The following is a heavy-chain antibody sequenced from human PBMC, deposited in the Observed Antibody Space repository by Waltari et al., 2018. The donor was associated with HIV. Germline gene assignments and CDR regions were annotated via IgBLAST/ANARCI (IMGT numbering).Heavy chain of an antibody. CDR2: IYTSGST. D-gene: IGHD3-22*01. CDR1: GGSISSGSYY. CDR3: AADSSGYLDASDI. J-gene: IGHJ3*02. Sequence: QVQLQESGPGLVKPSQTLSLTCTVSGGSISSGSYYWSWIRQPAGKGLEWMWRIYTSGSTNYNPSLKSRVTISVDTSKNQFALKLSSVTAADTAVYYCAADSSGYLDASDIWGQGTMVTVS. V-gene: IGHV4-61*02.